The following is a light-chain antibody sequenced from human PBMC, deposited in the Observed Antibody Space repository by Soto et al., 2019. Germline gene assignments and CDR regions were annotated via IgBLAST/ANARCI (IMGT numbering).Light chain of an antibody. CDR1: QGISNY. Sequence: DIQMTQSPSSLSATVGDRVTITCRASQGISNYLAWYQQKPGKLPKLLIYAASTLQSGVPSRFSGSGSGTDFTLTISSLQPEDVATYYCQNQAFGQGTKVEIE. CDR2: AAS. J-gene: IGKJ1*01. V-gene: IGKV1-27*01. CDR3: QNQA.